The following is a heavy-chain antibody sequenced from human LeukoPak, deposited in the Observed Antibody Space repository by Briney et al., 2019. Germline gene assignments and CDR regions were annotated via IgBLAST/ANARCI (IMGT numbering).Heavy chain of an antibody. V-gene: IGHV3-74*01. D-gene: IGHD1-26*01. CDR1: GFTFSINW. CDR2: FNSDGRGT. Sequence: AGGSLRLSYAASGFTFSINWMHWGRQGPGKGLVWVSRFNSDGRGTIYADSVKGRFTISRDNAKNTLYLQMNSLRAEDTAVYYCARAGEGLLAYSFDIWGQGTMVTVSS. J-gene: IGHJ3*02. CDR3: ARAGEGLLAYSFDI.